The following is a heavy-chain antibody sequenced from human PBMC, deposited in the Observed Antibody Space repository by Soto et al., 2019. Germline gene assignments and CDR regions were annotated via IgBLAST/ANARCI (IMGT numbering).Heavy chain of an antibody. V-gene: IGHV5-51*01. CDR2: IYPGDSDT. J-gene: IGHJ4*02. Sequence: PGESLKISCKGSEYSFTNYWIAWVRQMPGKGLEWMGIIYPGDSDTRYSPSFQGQVTISADKYISTAYLQWSSLKASDTAMYYCARKDSSSAFDYWGQGTLVTVSS. CDR1: EYSFTNYW. CDR3: ARKDSSSAFDY. D-gene: IGHD3-22*01.